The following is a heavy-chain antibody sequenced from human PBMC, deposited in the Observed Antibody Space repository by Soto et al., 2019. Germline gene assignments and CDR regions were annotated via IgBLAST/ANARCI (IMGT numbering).Heavy chain of an antibody. CDR3: ARQLDRSIDY. J-gene: IGHJ4*02. CDR2: IYYSGNT. D-gene: IGHD3-22*01. CDR1: GGSISSSGFY. Sequence: PSETLSLTCSVSGGSISSSGFYWGWIRQPPGKGLEWIGSIYYSGNTYYNPSLKSRVTISVDTSKNQFSPKLSSVTAADTAVYYCARQLDRSIDYWGQGTLVTVSS. V-gene: IGHV4-39*01.